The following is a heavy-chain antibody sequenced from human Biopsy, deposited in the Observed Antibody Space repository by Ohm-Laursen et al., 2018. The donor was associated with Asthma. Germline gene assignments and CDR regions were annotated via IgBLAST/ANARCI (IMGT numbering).Heavy chain of an antibody. Sequence: SLRLSCAASGFTFSTYWMSWVRQAPGKDLERVANIKPDVTERYYVDSVKGRFTISRDNANNSLYLQMKFLGAEDTAVYYCTRTVAATPYDYWGQGTLVTVSS. J-gene: IGHJ4*02. CDR1: GFTFSTYW. V-gene: IGHV3-7*01. D-gene: IGHD4-17*01. CDR3: TRTVAATPYDY. CDR2: IKPDVTER.